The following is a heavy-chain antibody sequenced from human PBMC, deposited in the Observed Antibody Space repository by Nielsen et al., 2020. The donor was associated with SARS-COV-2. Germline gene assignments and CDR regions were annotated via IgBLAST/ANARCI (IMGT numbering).Heavy chain of an antibody. D-gene: IGHD3-16*01. Sequence: GGSLRLSCAASGSTFSNYGMHWVRQAPGKGLDWVAVMSYDGSDKYYGDSVKGRLTISRDNSKNTLFLHMSRLRADDTALYYCAKAGGKNAGGIIDYWGPGTLVTVSS. CDR3: AKAGGKNAGGIIDY. J-gene: IGHJ4*02. CDR2: MSYDGSDK. V-gene: IGHV3-30*18. CDR1: GSTFSNYG.